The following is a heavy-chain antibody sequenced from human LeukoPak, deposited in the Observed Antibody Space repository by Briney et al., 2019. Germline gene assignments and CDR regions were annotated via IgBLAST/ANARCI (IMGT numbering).Heavy chain of an antibody. CDR1: GDSATSDS. V-gene: IGHV4-59*02. Sequence: PSETLPLTCTVSGDSATSDSWTWIRQAPGKGLEWIGYVYSGGSDGMPFYNPSLQSRISTSQDTSKNEFYLNLTSVTAADTAIYYCARASVESGGAFDVWGQGTLVTVSS. D-gene: IGHD2-15*01. CDR2: VYSGGSDGMP. CDR3: ARASVESGGAFDV. J-gene: IGHJ3*01.